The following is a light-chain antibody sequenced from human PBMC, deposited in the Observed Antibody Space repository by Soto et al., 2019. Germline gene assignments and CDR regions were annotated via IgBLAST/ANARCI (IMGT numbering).Light chain of an antibody. CDR2: DAS. CDR1: QDISNS. V-gene: IGKV1-33*01. J-gene: IGKJ2*01. CDR3: QQYDNLPSYT. Sequence: DLQMTQSPSSLSASVGDRVVITCQASQDISNSLNWYQQKPGKAPKLLIYDASNLETGVPSRFSGSGSGTHFTFTISSLQPEDLATYYCQQYDNLPSYTFGQGTKLDIK.